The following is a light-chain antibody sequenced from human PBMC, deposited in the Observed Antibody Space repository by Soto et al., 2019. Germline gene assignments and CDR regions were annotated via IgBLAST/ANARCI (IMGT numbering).Light chain of an antibody. J-gene: IGKJ1*01. CDR2: DAS. V-gene: IGKV1-5*01. CDR1: QSISTS. CDR3: QQYNTGPWT. Sequence: DIQMTQSPSTLSASVGDRVTITCRASQSISTSLAWFRQKPGKAPKLLIYDASNLESGVPSRFSGSVSGTEFTLTISSLQPDDFATYFCQQYNTGPWTFGQGTEVDTK.